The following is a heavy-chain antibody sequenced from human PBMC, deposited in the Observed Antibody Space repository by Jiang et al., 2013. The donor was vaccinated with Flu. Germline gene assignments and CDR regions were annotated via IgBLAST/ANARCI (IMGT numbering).Heavy chain of an antibody. Sequence: PGESLKISCKGSGITFTTYWIGWVRQMLGKGLEWMGITYSGDSGTKYSPSFQGQVTISADKSISTAYLQWSSLKASDTAMYYCALAVDGDFWFDPCGQGTPVTVSS. CDR2: TYSGDSGT. V-gene: IGHV5-51*01. CDR1: GITFTTYW. CDR3: ALAVDGDFWFDP. J-gene: IGHJ5*02. D-gene: IGHD6-19*01.